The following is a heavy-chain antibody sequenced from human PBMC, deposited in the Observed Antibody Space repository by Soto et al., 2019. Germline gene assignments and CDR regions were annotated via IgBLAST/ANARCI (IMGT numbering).Heavy chain of an antibody. V-gene: IGHV5-51*01. J-gene: IGHJ1*01. CDR2: IYPGDSDT. Sequence: GESLKISCKDSGYSFTSYWIGWVRQMPGKGLEWMGIIYPGDSDTRYSPSFQGQVTISADNSISTAYLHWSSLKASDTAMYYCARQRGSIASAYFQHWGQGTLVTVSS. CDR1: GYSFTSYW. CDR3: ARQRGSIASAYFQH. D-gene: IGHD2-15*01.